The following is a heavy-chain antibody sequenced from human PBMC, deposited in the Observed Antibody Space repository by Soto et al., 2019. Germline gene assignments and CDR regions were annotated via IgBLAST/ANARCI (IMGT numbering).Heavy chain of an antibody. Sequence: QVQLVQSGAEEKKPGASVKVSCKASGYPFSNYAMHWVRQAPGQGLEWMGWINAGNGNSKYSQKFRGRVTITRDTSATTAYMELNSTRSEDTAVYYCATSTYCSSSTCYQWYGMDVWGQGTTVTVSS. CDR1: GYPFSNYA. CDR2: INAGNGNS. J-gene: IGHJ6*02. D-gene: IGHD2-2*01. V-gene: IGHV1-3*05. CDR3: ATSTYCSSSTCYQWYGMDV.